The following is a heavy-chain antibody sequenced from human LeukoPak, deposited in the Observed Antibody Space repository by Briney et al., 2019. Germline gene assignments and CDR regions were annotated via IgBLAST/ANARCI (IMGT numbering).Heavy chain of an antibody. V-gene: IGHV4-34*01. CDR2: INHSGST. CDR3: AGSIAAAGRGYFQH. CDR1: GGSFSGYY. D-gene: IGHD6-13*01. Sequence: SETLSLTCAVYGGSFSGYYWSWIRQPPGKGLEWIGEINHSGSTNYNPSLKSRVTISVDTSKNQFSLKLSSVTAADTAVYYCAGSIAAAGRGYFQHWGQGTLVTVSS. J-gene: IGHJ1*01.